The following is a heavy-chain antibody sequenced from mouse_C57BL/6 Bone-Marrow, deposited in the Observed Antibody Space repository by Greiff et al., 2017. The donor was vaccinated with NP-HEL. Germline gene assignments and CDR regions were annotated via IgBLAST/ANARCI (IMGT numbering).Heavy chain of an antibody. CDR3: AKPGYYDYDWYLDV. CDR1: GFSLTSYG. Sequence: VKLVESGPGLVAPSQSLSITCTVSGFSLTSYGVSWVRQPPGKGLEWLGVIWGDGSTNYHSALISRLSISKDNSKSQVFLKLNSLQPDDTATYYCAKPGYYDYDWYLDVWGTGTTVTVSS. CDR2: IWGDGST. D-gene: IGHD2-4*01. J-gene: IGHJ1*03. V-gene: IGHV2-3*01.